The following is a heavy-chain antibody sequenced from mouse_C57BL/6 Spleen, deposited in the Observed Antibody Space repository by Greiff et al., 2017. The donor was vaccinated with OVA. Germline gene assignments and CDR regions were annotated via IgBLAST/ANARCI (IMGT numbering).Heavy chain of an antibody. J-gene: IGHJ1*03. D-gene: IGHD2-4*01. V-gene: IGHV1-52*01. CDR2: IDPSDSET. CDR1: GYTFTSYW. CDR3: ERLRLYYDYDDV. Sequence: QVQLQQPGAELVRPGSSVKLSCKASGYTFTSYWMHWVKQRPIQGLEWIGNIDPSDSETHYNQKFKDKATLTVDKSSSTAYMQLSSLTSADSAVYDCERLRLYYDYDDVWGTGTTVTVSS.